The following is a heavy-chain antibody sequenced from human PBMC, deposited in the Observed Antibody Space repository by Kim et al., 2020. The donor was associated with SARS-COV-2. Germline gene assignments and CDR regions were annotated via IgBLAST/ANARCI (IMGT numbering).Heavy chain of an antibody. Sequence: AQKLQSRVTMTRDTSISTAYMELSRLGSDDTAVYYCARDRGSSTHWYFDLWGRGTLVTVSS. CDR3: ARDRGSSTHWYFDL. V-gene: IGHV1-2*02. J-gene: IGHJ2*01. D-gene: IGHD1-26*01.